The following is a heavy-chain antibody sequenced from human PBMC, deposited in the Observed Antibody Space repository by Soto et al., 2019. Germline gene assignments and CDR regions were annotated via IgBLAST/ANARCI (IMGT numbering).Heavy chain of an antibody. D-gene: IGHD3-3*01. V-gene: IGHV3-73*01. CDR2: IRSKANSYAT. Sequence: GGSLRRSCAASGFTFSGSAMHWVRQASGKGLEWVGRIRSKANSYATAYAASVKGRFTISRDDSKNTAYLQMNSLKTEDTAVYSCTCITIFRVVHLDAFDIWGQGTMVTVSS. CDR1: GFTFSGSA. J-gene: IGHJ3*02. CDR3: TCITIFRVVHLDAFDI.